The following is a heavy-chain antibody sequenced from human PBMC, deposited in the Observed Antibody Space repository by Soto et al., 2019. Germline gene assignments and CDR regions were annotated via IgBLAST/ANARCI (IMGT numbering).Heavy chain of an antibody. CDR3: ARGMYYYDSSGWAY. V-gene: IGHV3-48*02. CDR1: GFTFGSYS. D-gene: IGHD3-22*01. CDR2: ISSSSSTI. J-gene: IGHJ4*02. Sequence: GGSLILSCAASGFTFGSYSMNWVRQAPGKGLEWVSYISSSSSTIYYADSVKGRFTISRDNAKNSLYLQMNSLRDEDTAVYYCARGMYYYDSSGWAYWGQGTLVTVSS.